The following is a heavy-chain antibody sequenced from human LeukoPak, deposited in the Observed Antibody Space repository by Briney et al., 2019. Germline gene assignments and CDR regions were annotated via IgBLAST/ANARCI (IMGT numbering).Heavy chain of an antibody. Sequence: ASVKVSCKASGYTFTSYGISWVRQAPGQGLEWMGWISAYNGNTNYAQKLQGRVTMTTDTSTSTAYMELRSLRSDDTAVYYCARDSSSWYGTSEYFQHWGQGTLVTVSS. D-gene: IGHD6-13*01. CDR3: ARDSSSWYGTSEYFQH. CDR1: GYTFTSYG. V-gene: IGHV1-18*01. J-gene: IGHJ1*01. CDR2: ISAYNGNT.